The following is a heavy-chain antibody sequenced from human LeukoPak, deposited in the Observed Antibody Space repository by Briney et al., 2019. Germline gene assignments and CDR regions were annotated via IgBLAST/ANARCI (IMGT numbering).Heavy chain of an antibody. V-gene: IGHV4-34*01. Sequence: GSLRLSCAASGFTFSTYNMNWVRQGPGKGLEWIGEINHSGSTNYNPSLKSRVTISVDTSKNQFSLKLSPVTAADTAVYYCARLGPRAYYDILTGYPGYRFDPWGQGTLVTVSS. CDR2: INHSGST. CDR1: GFTFSTYN. CDR3: ARLGPRAYYDILTGYPGYRFDP. J-gene: IGHJ5*02. D-gene: IGHD3-9*01.